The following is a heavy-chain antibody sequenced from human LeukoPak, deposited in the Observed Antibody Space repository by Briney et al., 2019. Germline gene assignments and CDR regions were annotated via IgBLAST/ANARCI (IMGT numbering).Heavy chain of an antibody. CDR3: AKDQSGKWFGEFSS. CDR2: ISSSSSYI. V-gene: IGHV3-21*01. D-gene: IGHD3-10*01. CDR1: GFTFSSYS. J-gene: IGHJ5*02. Sequence: GGSLRLSCAASGFTFSSYSMNWVRQAPGKGLEWVSSISSSSSYIYYADSVKGRFTISRDNAKNSLYLQMNSLRAEDTAVYYCAKDQSGKWFGEFSSWGQGTLVTVSS.